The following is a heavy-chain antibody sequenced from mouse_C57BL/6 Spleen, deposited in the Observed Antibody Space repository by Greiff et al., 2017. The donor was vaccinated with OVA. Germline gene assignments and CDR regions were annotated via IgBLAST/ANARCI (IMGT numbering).Heavy chain of an antibody. CDR2: FYPGSGSI. V-gene: IGHV1-62-2*01. J-gene: IGHJ3*01. D-gene: IGHD1-2*01. CDR1: GYTFTEYT. CDR3: ARHEEVAYSTTAARAWFAY. Sequence: QVQLQQSGAELVKPGASVKLSCKASGYTFTEYTIHWVKQRSGQGLEWIGWFYPGSGSIKYTEKFKDKATLTADKSSSTVYLELSRLTSEDYAVYCCARHEEVAYSTTAARAWFAYWGQGTLVTVSA.